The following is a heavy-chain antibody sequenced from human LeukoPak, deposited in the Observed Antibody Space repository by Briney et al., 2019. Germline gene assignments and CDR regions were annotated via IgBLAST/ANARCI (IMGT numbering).Heavy chain of an antibody. D-gene: IGHD5-18*01. J-gene: IGHJ4*02. Sequence: GASVKVSCKASGYKINTYDISWLRQAPGQGLEWMGWINPNSGGTNYAQKFQGRVTMTRDTSISTAYMELSRLRSDDTAVYYCARPRGYSYGFAFDYWGQGTLVTVSS. CDR2: INPNSGGT. CDR3: ARPRGYSYGFAFDY. CDR1: GYKINTYD. V-gene: IGHV1-2*02.